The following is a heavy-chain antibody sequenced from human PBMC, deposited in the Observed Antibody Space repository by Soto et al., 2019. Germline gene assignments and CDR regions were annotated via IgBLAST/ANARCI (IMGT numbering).Heavy chain of an antibody. CDR3: ARDRRLQADY. CDR1: GFTFSSYS. V-gene: IGHV3-48*01. J-gene: IGHJ4*02. Sequence: SLRLSCAASGFTFSSYSINWFRQAPGKGLEWVSYISSSSSTIYYADSVKGRFTISRDNAKNSLYLQMNSLRVEDTAVYYCARDRRLQADYWGQGTLVTVSS. CDR2: ISSSSSTI. D-gene: IGHD6-25*01.